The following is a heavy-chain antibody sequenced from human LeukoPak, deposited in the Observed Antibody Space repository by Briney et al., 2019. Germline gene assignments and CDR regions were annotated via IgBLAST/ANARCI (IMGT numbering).Heavy chain of an antibody. V-gene: IGHV4-59*01. CDR2: VYYSGST. Sequence: SETLSLTCTVSGGSITSYYWSWIRQPPGKGLEWIGYVYYSGSTNYNPSLNSRVTISADTSKNQFSLKRNSVTAADTAVYYCAREGVSYYDRSGYHYWGQGTLVTVSS. CDR3: AREGVSYYDRSGYHY. J-gene: IGHJ4*02. CDR1: GGSITSYY. D-gene: IGHD3-22*01.